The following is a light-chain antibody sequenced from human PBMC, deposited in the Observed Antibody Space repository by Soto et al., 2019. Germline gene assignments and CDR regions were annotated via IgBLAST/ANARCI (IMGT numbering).Light chain of an antibody. Sequence: QSALTQPASVSGSPGQSITISCTGTSSDVGAYNDVSWYQEHPGKAPKLIIYDVSNRPSGVSNRFSGSKAGNTASLTISGLQAEDEADYYCSSYTASSHRYVFGTGTKVTVL. V-gene: IGLV2-14*03. CDR1: SSDVGAYND. CDR3: SSYTASSHRYV. J-gene: IGLJ1*01. CDR2: DVS.